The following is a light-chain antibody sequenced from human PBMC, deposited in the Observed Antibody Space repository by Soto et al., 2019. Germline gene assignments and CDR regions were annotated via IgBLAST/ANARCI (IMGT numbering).Light chain of an antibody. Sequence: EIVLTHSPSTLSLSPVGRATLACSAIQSVSSYLAWYQQKPGQAPRLLIYDASTRATGIPARFSGSGSGTEFTLTISSLQSEDFAVYYCQQYNNWPPRLTFGGGTKVDIK. J-gene: IGKJ4*01. CDR2: DAS. V-gene: IGKV3-15*01. CDR3: QQYNNWPPRLT. CDR1: QSVSSY.